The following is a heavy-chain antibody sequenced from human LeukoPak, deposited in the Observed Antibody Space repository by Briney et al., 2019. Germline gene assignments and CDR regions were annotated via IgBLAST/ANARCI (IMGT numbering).Heavy chain of an antibody. CDR3: ARSVGATPFDY. Sequence: GESLEISCKGSGYSFTSYWIAWVRQMPGKGLEWMVIIYPSDSETTYSPSFQGQVTISADKSISTAYLQWSSLTASDTAMYYCARSVGATPFDYWGQGTPVTVSS. CDR1: GYSFTSYW. V-gene: IGHV5-51*01. CDR2: IYPSDSET. D-gene: IGHD1-26*01. J-gene: IGHJ4*02.